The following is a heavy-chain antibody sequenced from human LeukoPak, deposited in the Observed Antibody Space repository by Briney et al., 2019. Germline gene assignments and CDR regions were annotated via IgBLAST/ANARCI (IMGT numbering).Heavy chain of an antibody. V-gene: IGHV1-18*04. J-gene: IGHJ5*02. Sequence: GASVNVSCKASGYTFTIYGISWVRQAPGQGLEWMGWISAYNGNTNYAQKLQGRVTMTTDTSTSTAYMELRSLRSDDTAVYYCARESELERVPRWFDPWGQGTLVTVSS. CDR3: ARESELERVPRWFDP. D-gene: IGHD1-1*01. CDR2: ISAYNGNT. CDR1: GYTFTIYG.